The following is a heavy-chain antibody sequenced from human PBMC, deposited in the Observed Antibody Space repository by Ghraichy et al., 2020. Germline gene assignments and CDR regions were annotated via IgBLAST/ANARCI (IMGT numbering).Heavy chain of an antibody. CDR3: ARDQNMYYYDSSGYSD. CDR2: IIPILGIA. D-gene: IGHD3-22*01. V-gene: IGHV1-69*04. CDR1: GGTFSSYA. J-gene: IGHJ4*02. Sequence: SVKVSCKASGGTFSSYAISWVRQAPGQGLEWMGRIIPILGIANYAQKFQGRVTITADKSTSTAYMELSSLRSEDTAVYYCARDQNMYYYDSSGYSDWGQGTLVTVSS.